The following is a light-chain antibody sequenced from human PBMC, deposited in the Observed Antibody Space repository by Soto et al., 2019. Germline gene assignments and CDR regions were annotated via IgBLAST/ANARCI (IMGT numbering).Light chain of an antibody. J-gene: IGKJ5*01. V-gene: IGKV3-11*01. Sequence: EIELTQSPATLSLSPGERATLSCRASQSVSNYLVWYQQKSGLAPRLLIYDASKRATGIPARFSGSGSGTDFTLTISSLEPEDFAVYYCQKRAKSITCGQGPRLEIK. CDR1: QSVSNY. CDR2: DAS. CDR3: QKRAKSIT.